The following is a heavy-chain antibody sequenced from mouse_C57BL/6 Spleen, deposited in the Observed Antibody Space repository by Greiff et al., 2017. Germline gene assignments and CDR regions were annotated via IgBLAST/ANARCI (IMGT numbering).Heavy chain of an antibody. D-gene: IGHD1-1*02. V-gene: IGHV3-6*01. Sequence: DVKLQESGPGLVKPSQSLSLTCSVTGYSITSGYYWNWIRQFPGNKLEWMGYISYDGSNNYNPSLKNRISITPDTSKNQFFLKLNSVTTEDTATYYCARGGGNNYDNWYFDVWGQGTTVTVSS. CDR1: GYSITSGYY. CDR3: ARGGGNNYDNWYFDV. J-gene: IGHJ1*01. CDR2: ISYDGSN.